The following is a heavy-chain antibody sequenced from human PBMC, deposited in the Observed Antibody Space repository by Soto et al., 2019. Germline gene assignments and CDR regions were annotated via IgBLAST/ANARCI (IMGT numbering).Heavy chain of an antibody. CDR1: GFTFSGHA. V-gene: IGHV3-30*04. CDR2: TSYDGKNK. J-gene: IGHJ4*02. D-gene: IGHD5-18*01. Sequence: QVQLVESGGGVVQPGKSLRLSCAASGFTFSGHAMHWVRQAPGKGLEWVALTSYDGKNKYYADSLKGRFTISRDNSINTLHLQINSLRHEDAAVYYCVTARGYSDSKGVDYWGQGTLVTVSS. CDR3: VTARGYSDSKGVDY.